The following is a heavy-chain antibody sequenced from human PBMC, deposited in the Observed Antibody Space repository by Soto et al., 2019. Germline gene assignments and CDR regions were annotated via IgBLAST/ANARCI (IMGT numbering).Heavy chain of an antibody. CDR3: ATGGSYYGSGSYSPFDN. V-gene: IGHV3-11*01. Sequence: QVQLVESGGGLVKLRGSLRLSCAASGFMFSDYDMSWIRQAPGKGLEWVSYISSSGSISRDSITYYADSVKGRFTISRENAKNSLYLQMNSLRAEDTAVYYCATGGSYYGSGSYSPFDNWGQGTLVTVSS. J-gene: IGHJ4*02. D-gene: IGHD3-10*01. CDR1: GFMFSDYD. CDR2: ISSSGSISRDSIT.